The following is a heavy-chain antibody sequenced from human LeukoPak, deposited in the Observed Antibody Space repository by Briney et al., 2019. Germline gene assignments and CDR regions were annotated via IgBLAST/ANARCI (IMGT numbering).Heavy chain of an antibody. J-gene: IGHJ4*02. Sequence: GGSLRLSRAVSRFTLSSFWMSWVRQAPGKGLGWVANINQDGSEEYYVDSLKGRFTISRDNAQNSLYLQLNSLRAEDTAVSYCARGSGWGRLDYWGQGTLVTVSS. V-gene: IGHV3-7*01. D-gene: IGHD7-27*01. CDR3: ARGSGWGRLDY. CDR1: RFTLSSFW. CDR2: INQDGSEE.